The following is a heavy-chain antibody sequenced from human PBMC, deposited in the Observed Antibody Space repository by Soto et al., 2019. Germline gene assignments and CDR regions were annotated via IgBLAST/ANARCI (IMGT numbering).Heavy chain of an antibody. V-gene: IGHV3-53*01. D-gene: IGHD4-17*01. CDR3: ATDPPYGDP. J-gene: IGHJ5*02. Sequence: PGGSLRLSCAASGFTFSNNYLSWVRQAPGKWLEWVSIIYSDGRTFYADSVRGRFTISRDNSKNTVYLQMNSLRVEDTAVYHCATDPPYGDPWGQGTLVTVSS. CDR1: GFTFSNNY. CDR2: IYSDGRT.